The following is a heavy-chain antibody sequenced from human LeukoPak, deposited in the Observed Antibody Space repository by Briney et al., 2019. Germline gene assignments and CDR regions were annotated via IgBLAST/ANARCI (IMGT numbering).Heavy chain of an antibody. CDR3: AKDEGAIVVVPAAIGVDAFDI. CDR2: ISSSSSTI. V-gene: IGHV3-48*01. J-gene: IGHJ3*02. D-gene: IGHD2-2*01. CDR1: GFTFSSYS. Sequence: GGSLRLSCAASGFTFSSYSMNWVRQAPGKGLEWVSYISSSSSTIYYADSVKGRFTISRDNSKNTLYLQMNSLRAEDTAVYYCAKDEGAIVVVPAAIGVDAFDIWGQGTMVTVSS.